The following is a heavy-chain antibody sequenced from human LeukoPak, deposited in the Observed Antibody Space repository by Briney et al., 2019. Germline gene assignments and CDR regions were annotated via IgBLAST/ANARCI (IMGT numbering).Heavy chain of an antibody. CDR3: ASITMVRGVNKGFDP. D-gene: IGHD3-10*01. Sequence: EGSLRLSCAASGFTFSSYSMNWVRQAPGKGLEWVSSISSSSSYIYYADSVKGRFTISRDNAKNSLYLQMNSLRAEDTAVYYCASITMVRGVNKGFDPWGQGTLVTVSS. J-gene: IGHJ5*02. V-gene: IGHV3-21*01. CDR2: ISSSSSYI. CDR1: GFTFSSYS.